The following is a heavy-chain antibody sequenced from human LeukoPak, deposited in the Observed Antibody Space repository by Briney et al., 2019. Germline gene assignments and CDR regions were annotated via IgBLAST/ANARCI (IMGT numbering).Heavy chain of an antibody. CDR3: ARTIYDFWSGYYTTPSPFDY. J-gene: IGHJ4*02. V-gene: IGHV3-21*01. D-gene: IGHD3-3*01. Sequence: GGSLRLSCAASGFTFSSYGMHWVRQAPGKGLEWVSSISSSSSYIYYADSVKGRFTISRDNAKNSLYLQMNSLRAEDTAVYYCARTIYDFWSGYYTTPSPFDYWGQGTLVTVSS. CDR1: GFTFSSYG. CDR2: ISSSSSYI.